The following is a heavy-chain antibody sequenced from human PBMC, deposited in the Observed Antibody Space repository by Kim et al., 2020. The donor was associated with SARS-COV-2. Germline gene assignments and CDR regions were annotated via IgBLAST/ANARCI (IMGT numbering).Heavy chain of an antibody. D-gene: IGHD6-25*01. Sequence: GGSLRLSCAASGFNFRDSEMNWVRQAPGKGLEWVSFITSGATTKSYAASVKGRFTISRDNGKDTLYLEMNSLRVEDTAIYYCARDVIAAARPFDLWGQGTMVTVSS. CDR3: ARDVIAAARPFDL. J-gene: IGHJ3*01. CDR2: ITSGATTK. V-gene: IGHV3-48*03. CDR1: GFNFRDSE.